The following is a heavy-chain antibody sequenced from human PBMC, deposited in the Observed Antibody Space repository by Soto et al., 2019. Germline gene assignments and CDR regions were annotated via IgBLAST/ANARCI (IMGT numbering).Heavy chain of an antibody. CDR2: ISGSGGST. D-gene: IGHD2-15*01. V-gene: IGHV3-23*01. CDR1: GFTFSNYA. Sequence: PGGSLRLSCEASGFTFSNYAMSWVRQAPGKGLEWVSGISGSGGSTYYADSVKGRFTISRDNSKNTLSLQMNSLRAEDTAVYYCAKHPPRVVVPSSFDSWGQGTLVTVSS. J-gene: IGHJ4*02. CDR3: AKHPPRVVVPSSFDS.